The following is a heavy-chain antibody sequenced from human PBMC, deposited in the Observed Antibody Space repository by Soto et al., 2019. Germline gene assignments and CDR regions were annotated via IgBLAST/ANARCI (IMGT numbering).Heavy chain of an antibody. CDR2: ISYTGGTT. Sequence: GGSLRLSCAASGFTFSSYAMSWARQVPGMGLEWVSSISYTGGTTHYADSVKGRFTISRDDSKNTLYLQMDSLRAEDTAIYYCAKGAGATSRFLDGYWGQGTLVTVSS. D-gene: IGHD3-3*01. CDR3: AKGAGATSRFLDGY. J-gene: IGHJ4*02. V-gene: IGHV3-23*01. CDR1: GFTFSSYA.